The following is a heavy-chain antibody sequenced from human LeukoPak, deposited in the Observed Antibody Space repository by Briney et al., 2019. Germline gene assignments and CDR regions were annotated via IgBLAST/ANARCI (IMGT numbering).Heavy chain of an antibody. CDR3: AKEGSYPFDY. Sequence: GGSLRLSCAASGFTFSSYDMHWVRQAPGKGLEWVAVIWYDGSNKYYADSVKGRFTISRDNSKNTLYLQMNSLRAEDTAVYYCAKEGSYPFDYWGQGTLVTVSS. V-gene: IGHV3-33*06. D-gene: IGHD5-18*01. J-gene: IGHJ4*02. CDR1: GFTFSSYD. CDR2: IWYDGSNK.